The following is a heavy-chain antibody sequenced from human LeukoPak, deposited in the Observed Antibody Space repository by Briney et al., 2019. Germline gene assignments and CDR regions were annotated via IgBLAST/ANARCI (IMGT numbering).Heavy chain of an antibody. J-gene: IGHJ4*02. CDR2: IYTSGST. Sequence: SSETLSLTCTVSGYSISSGYYWSWIRQPAGKGLEWIGRIYTSGSTNYNPSLKSRVTISVDTSKNQFSLKLSSVTAADTAVYYCASADGAYGGNLHYFDYWGQGTLVTVSS. CDR3: ASADGAYGGNLHYFDY. D-gene: IGHD4/OR15-4a*01. CDR1: GYSISSGYY. V-gene: IGHV4-61*02.